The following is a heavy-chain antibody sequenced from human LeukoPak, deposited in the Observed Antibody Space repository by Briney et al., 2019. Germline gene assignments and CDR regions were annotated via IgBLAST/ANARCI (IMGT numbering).Heavy chain of an antibody. CDR1: GFTFSSYG. CDR2: ISYDGSNK. D-gene: IGHD6-13*01. J-gene: IGHJ4*02. CDR3: ARERISSSWYHFDY. V-gene: IGHV3-30*03. Sequence: PGGSLRLSCAASGFTFSSYGMHWGRQAPGKGLEWVAVISYDGSNKYYADSVKGRFTISRDNSKNTLYLQMNSLRAEDTAVYYCARERISSSWYHFDYWGQGTLVTVSS.